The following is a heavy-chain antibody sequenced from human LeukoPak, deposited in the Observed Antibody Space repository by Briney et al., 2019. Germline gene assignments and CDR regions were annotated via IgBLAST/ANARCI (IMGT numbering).Heavy chain of an antibody. V-gene: IGHV3-30*02. CDR1: GFTFLSYG. D-gene: IGHD1-26*01. J-gene: IGHJ4*02. CDR3: AKTWEPKFGFDH. CDR2: IHYDGSNK. Sequence: GGSLRLSCAASGFTFLSYGMHWVRQAPGKGLEWVAFIHYDGSNKYYADSVKGRFTISRDNSKNTLYLQMNSLRTEDTAVYYCAKTWEPKFGFDHWGQGTLVTVSS.